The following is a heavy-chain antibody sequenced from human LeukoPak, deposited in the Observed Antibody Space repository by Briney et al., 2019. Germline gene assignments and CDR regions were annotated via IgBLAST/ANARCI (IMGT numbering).Heavy chain of an antibody. CDR3: ARNLPAADY. D-gene: IGHD2-2*01. Sequence: GGSLRLSCAASGFTFSSYSMNWVRQAPGKGLEWVSYISSSGTNIYYADSVKGRFTISRDNAKNSLYLQMNSLRAEDTAVYYCARNLPAADYWGQGTLVTVSS. CDR1: GFTFSSYS. J-gene: IGHJ4*02. CDR2: ISSSGTNI. V-gene: IGHV3-48*04.